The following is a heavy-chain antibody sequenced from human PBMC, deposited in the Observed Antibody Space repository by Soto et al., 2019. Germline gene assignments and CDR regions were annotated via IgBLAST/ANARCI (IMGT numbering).Heavy chain of an antibody. V-gene: IGHV6-1*01. Sequence: SQTLSLTCAISGDSVSTNSATWDWIRQFPSRGLEWLGRTYYRSKWYNDYAASVKGRITINPDTSNNQLSLQLNSVTPDDTAVYYCARLIGNSWLGSWGQGPLVTVSS. D-gene: IGHD2-8*01. CDR2: TYYRSKWYN. CDR3: ARLIGNSWLGS. CDR1: GDSVSTNSAT. J-gene: IGHJ5*01.